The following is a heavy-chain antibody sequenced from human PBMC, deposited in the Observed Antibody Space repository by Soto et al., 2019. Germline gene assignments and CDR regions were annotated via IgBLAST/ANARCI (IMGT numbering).Heavy chain of an antibody. CDR2: IWYDGSNK. CDR3: IKYYDSRGSTDY. CDR1: GFTFSSYG. V-gene: IGHV3-33*01. Sequence: QVQLVESGGGVVQPGRSLRLSCAASGFTFSSYGMHWVRQAPGKGLEWVPVIWYDGSNKYYADSVKGRFTISRDNSKNTLYLQMNSLRAEDTAVYYCIKYYDSRGSTDYWGQGTLVTVSS. J-gene: IGHJ4*02. D-gene: IGHD3-22*01.